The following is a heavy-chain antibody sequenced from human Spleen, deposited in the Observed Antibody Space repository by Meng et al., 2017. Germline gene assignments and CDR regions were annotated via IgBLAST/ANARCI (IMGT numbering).Heavy chain of an antibody. CDR1: GFTFSSYA. CDR2: ISYDGSNK. V-gene: IGHV3-30*01. CDR3: ARGAPTWYYDFWSGWYYGMDV. Sequence: GESLKISCAASGFTFSSYATHWVRQAPGKGLEWVAVISYDGSNKYYADSVKGRFTISRDNSKNTLYLQMNSLRAEDTAVYYCARGAPTWYYDFWSGWYYGMDVWGQGTTVTVSS. D-gene: IGHD3-3*01. J-gene: IGHJ6*02.